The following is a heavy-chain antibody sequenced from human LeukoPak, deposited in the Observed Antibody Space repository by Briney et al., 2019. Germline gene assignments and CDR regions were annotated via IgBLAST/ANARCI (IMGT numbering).Heavy chain of an antibody. D-gene: IGHD3-22*01. CDR2: IYGSGIT. Sequence: NPSETLSLTCTVSGGSTISNYWSWIRQSAGTGLEWIGRIYGSGITDYNPSLKSRVTMSLDTSRKQFSLRLTSVTAADTAVYYCARLKFYDSTGYSPGYYMDVWGKGTTVSVFS. CDR1: GGSTISNY. J-gene: IGHJ6*03. CDR3: ARLKFYDSTGYSPGYYMDV. V-gene: IGHV4-4*07.